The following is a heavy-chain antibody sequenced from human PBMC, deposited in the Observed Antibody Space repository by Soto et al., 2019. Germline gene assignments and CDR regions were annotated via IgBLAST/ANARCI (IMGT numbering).Heavy chain of an antibody. CDR3: SRSRSITPSRDGYNSENDY. D-gene: IGHD5-12*01. CDR2: INHSGST. V-gene: IGHV4-34*01. CDR1: GVYFSGYF. J-gene: IGHJ4*02. Sequence: SEPLCLTYAAHGVYFSGYFWSWIRQTPGKGLEWIGEINHSGSTKYNPSLKSRVTISVDTSKSQLSLRLSSVTAADTAVYYCSRSRSITPSRDGYNSENDYWGQGTLVTVSS.